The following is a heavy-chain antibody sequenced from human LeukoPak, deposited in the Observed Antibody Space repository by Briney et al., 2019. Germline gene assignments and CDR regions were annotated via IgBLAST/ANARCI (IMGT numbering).Heavy chain of an antibody. J-gene: IGHJ6*02. Sequence: GGSLRLSSADSGFSYRSDAMPWGPQPQEKAVEWGSAISDRGYSTYYAESVKSRFTICRDNSKNTLFLHMNSLRGEDTAVYYCAKGLPYCGGDCYSYRSVDVWGQGTTVTVSS. D-gene: IGHD2-21*02. CDR2: ISDRGYST. V-gene: IGHV3-23*01. CDR3: AKGLPYCGGDCYSYRSVDV. CDR1: GFSYRSDA.